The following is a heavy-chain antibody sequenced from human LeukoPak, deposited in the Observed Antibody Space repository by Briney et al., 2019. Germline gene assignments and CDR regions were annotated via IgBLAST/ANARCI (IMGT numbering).Heavy chain of an antibody. D-gene: IGHD3-10*01. CDR1: GFTFSSYA. V-gene: IGHV3-30-3*01. CDR2: ISYDGSNK. Sequence: GGSLRLSCAASGFTFSSYAMHWVRQAPGKGLEWVAVISYDGSNKYYADSVKGRFTISRDNSKNTLYLQMNSLRIEDTAVYYCAKDVFGGIDYWGEGTLVTVSS. J-gene: IGHJ4*02. CDR3: AKDVFGGIDY.